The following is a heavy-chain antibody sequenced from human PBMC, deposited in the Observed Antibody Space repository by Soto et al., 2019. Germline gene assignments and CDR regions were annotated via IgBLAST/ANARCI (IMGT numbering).Heavy chain of an antibody. CDR1: GFTFSSYG. D-gene: IGHD1-26*01. J-gene: IGHJ4*01. CDR2: IKQDGSEK. V-gene: IGHV3-7*05. Sequence: EVQLVESGGGLVQPGGSLRLSCAASGFTFSSYGMSWVRQAPGRGLEWVANIKQDGSEKYYVDSVKGRFTISRDNAKNSLYLQMNSLRAEDTAVYYCAINQWDLRLYWGHGNLVTVSS. CDR3: AINQWDLRLY.